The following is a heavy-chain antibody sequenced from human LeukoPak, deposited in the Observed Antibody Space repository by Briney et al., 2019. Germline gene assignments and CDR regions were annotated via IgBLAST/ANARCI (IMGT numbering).Heavy chain of an antibody. CDR3: ARRAGAYSHPYDY. D-gene: IGHD4/OR15-4a*01. V-gene: IGHV3-53*01. Sequence: GGSLRLSCTVSGFTVSSNSMSWVRQAPGKGLEWVSFIYSGTIHYSDSVKGRFTISRDNSKNTLYLQMNSLRAEDTAVYYCARRAGAYSHPYDYWGQGTLVTASS. CDR2: IYSGTI. J-gene: IGHJ4*02. CDR1: GFTVSSNS.